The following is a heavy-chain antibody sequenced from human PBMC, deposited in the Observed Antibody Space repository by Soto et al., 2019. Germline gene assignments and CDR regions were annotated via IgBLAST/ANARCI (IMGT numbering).Heavy chain of an antibody. CDR2: IYHRGST. D-gene: IGHD6-13*01. CDR1: GASGRRGGYS. J-gene: IGHJ4*02. CDR3: ARVSSSSSWYDY. Sequence: SETLSLTCTVSGASGRRGGYSWTWIRQYAGKGLEWLGYIYHRGSTFYNPSLKSRVTISVDTSKNQCSRKLSSVTAADTAVYYCARVSSSSSWYDYWGQGTLVTVSS. V-gene: IGHV4-31*03.